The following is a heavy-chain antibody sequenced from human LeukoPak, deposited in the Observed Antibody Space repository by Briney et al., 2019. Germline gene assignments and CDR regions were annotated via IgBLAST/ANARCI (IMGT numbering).Heavy chain of an antibody. CDR2: IYSGGAT. J-gene: IGHJ3*02. D-gene: IGHD3-22*01. Sequence: PGGSLRLSCAVSEFSVSSNYMNWVRQAPGKGLEWVSVIYSGGATYYADSVKGRFTISRDNSKNTLYLQMNSLRAEDTAVYYCAKERITMIVVVIAPGSDAFDIWGQGTMVTVSS. V-gene: IGHV3-53*01. CDR1: EFSVSSNY. CDR3: AKERITMIVVVIAPGSDAFDI.